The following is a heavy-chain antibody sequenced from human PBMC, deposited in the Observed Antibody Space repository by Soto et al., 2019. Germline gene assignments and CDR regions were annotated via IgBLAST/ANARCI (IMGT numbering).Heavy chain of an antibody. D-gene: IGHD2-21*02. Sequence: QLQLQESGSGLVKPSQTLSLTCAVSGGSISSGGDSWSWIRQPPGKALEWIGNSYHSGRTYYNPSLKSRVAISVDMSKDQFSLKLSSVTSADTAVYYCASGVVAVTGSYYFDYWGQGTLVTVSS. J-gene: IGHJ4*02. CDR3: ASGVVAVTGSYYFDY. CDR2: SYHSGRT. CDR1: GGSISSGGDS. V-gene: IGHV4-30-2*01.